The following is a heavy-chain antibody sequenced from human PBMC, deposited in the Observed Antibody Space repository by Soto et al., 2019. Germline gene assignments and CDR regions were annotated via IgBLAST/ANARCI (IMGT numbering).Heavy chain of an antibody. CDR1: GVSISSNYY. Sequence: QVLLQESGPGLVQPSGTLSLSCAVSGVSISSNYYWGRVCQSPGKGLEWLGDISHIGSVNYSPSLMSRVTISMDRSENQFSLKLNSVTAADTAVYYCVRSFGWYAIDYWGQGTLVIVSS. J-gene: IGHJ4*02. D-gene: IGHD6-19*01. V-gene: IGHV4-4*02. CDR2: ISHIGSV. CDR3: VRSFGWYAIDY.